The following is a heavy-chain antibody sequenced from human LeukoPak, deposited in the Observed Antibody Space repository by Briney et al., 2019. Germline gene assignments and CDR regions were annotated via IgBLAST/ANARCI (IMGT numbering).Heavy chain of an antibody. V-gene: IGHV3-30-3*01. CDR1: GFTFNDYA. CDR3: ARFAAGGSYYYYMDV. D-gene: IGHD6-25*01. CDR2: ISYDGYDK. J-gene: IGHJ6*03. Sequence: GGSLRLSCAASGFTFNDYAMYWVRQAPGKGLEWVTLISYDGYDKSYADSVRGRFTISRDNAKNSLYLQMNSLRADDTAVYYCARFAAGGSYYYYMDVWGKGTTVTVSS.